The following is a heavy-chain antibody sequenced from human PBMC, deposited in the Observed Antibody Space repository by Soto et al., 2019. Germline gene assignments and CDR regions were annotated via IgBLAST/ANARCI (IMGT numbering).Heavy chain of an antibody. V-gene: IGHV4-30-4*01. J-gene: IGHJ6*04. CDR2: ISPIGGT. Sequence: SETVSLTCTVSGGSISSGDYFWSWIRESPGKVLELIGYISPIGGTYYNPSLKSRVSVSRDTSKNQFSLKLSSVTTTDTAVYYCARGLVIRPYYEHGMEVWCKGSTVS. D-gene: IGHD3-9*01. CDR3: ARGLVIRPYYEHGMEV. CDR1: GGSISSGDYF.